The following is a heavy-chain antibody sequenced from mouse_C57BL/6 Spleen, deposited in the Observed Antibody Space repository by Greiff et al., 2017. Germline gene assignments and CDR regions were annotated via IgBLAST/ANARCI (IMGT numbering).Heavy chain of an antibody. D-gene: IGHD1-1*01. V-gene: IGHV5-9-1*02. J-gene: IGHJ3*01. CDR2: ISSGGDYI. CDR1: GFTFSSYA. Sequence: EVQLVESGEGLVKPGGSLKLSCAASGFTFSSYAMSWVRQTPEKRLEWVAYISSGGDYIYYADTVKGRFTISRDNARNTLYLQMSSLKSEDTAMYYCTRDRYYYGISHQAWFAYWGQGTLVTVSA. CDR3: TRDRYYYGISHQAWFAY.